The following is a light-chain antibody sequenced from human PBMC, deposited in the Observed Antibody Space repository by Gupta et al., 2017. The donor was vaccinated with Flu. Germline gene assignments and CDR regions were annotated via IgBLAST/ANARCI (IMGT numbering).Light chain of an antibody. J-gene: IGLJ3*02. CDR2: SNN. V-gene: IGLV7-43*01. CDR3: LVYHGGRGV. CDR1: AGAVTSGHY. Sequence: SAGAVTSGHYPRLFQQKPGQAPRTLIYSNNNQHSWTPARFSGSLPGGKAALTLSGVQAEEEAEYYCLVYHGGRGVFGGGTKLTVL.